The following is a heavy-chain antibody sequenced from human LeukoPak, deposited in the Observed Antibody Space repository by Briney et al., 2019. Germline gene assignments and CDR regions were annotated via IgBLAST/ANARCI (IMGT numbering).Heavy chain of an antibody. CDR3: ARLDAFDI. V-gene: IGHV3-9*01. CDR1: GFTFDDYA. J-gene: IGHJ3*02. CDR2: ISWNSGSI. Sequence: QPGRSLRLSCAASGFTFDDYAMHWVRQAPGKGLEWVSGISWNSGSIGYADSVKGRFTISRDNAKNSLYLQMNSLRAEDTAVYYCARLDAFDIWGQGTMVTVSS.